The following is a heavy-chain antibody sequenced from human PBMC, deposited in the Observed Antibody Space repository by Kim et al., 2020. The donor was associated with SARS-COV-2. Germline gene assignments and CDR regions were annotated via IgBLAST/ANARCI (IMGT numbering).Heavy chain of an antibody. Sequence: SVKGRFTISRDNSRKTLYLQMNSLRAEDRAVYDCAREKGRDGDNYMGFDYWGQGTLVTVSS. CDR3: AREKGRDGDNYMGFDY. J-gene: IGHJ4*02. D-gene: IGHD5-12*01. V-gene: IGHV3-30*01.